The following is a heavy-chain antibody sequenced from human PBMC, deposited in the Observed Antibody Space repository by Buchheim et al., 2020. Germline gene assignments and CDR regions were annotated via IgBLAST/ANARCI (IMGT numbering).Heavy chain of an antibody. V-gene: IGHV3-30*18. CDR3: AKDPYDFWSGYYNYYYYMDV. CDR2: ISYDGSNK. D-gene: IGHD3-3*01. CDR1: GFTFSSYG. Sequence: QVQLVESGGGVVQPGRSLRLSCAASGFTFSSYGMHWVRQAPGKGLEWVAVISYDGSNKYYADSVKGRFTISRDNSTNTLYLQMNSLRAEDTAVYYCAKDPYDFWSGYYNYYYYMDVWGKGTT. J-gene: IGHJ6*03.